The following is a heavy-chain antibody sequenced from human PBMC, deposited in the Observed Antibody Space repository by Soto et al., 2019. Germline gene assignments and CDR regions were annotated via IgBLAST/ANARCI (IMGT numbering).Heavy chain of an antibody. CDR2: ISSSSSYI. V-gene: IGHV3-21*01. CDR1: GFTFSSYS. D-gene: IGHD3-3*01. CDR3: HLGNTKQYYDFWSGYYAIDY. J-gene: IGHJ4*02. Sequence: NPGGSLRLSCAASGFTFSSYSMNWVRQAPGKGLEWVSSISSSSSYIYYADSVKGRFTISRDNAKNSLYLQMNSLRAEDTAVYYCHLGNTKQYYDFWSGYYAIDYWGQGTLVTVSS.